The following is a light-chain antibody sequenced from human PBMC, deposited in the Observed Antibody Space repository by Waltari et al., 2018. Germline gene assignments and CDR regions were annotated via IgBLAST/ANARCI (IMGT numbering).Light chain of an antibody. J-gene: IGKJ1*01. CDR3: QQYNSASWT. Sequence: DIQMTQSPSSLSASVGDRITITCRASQGISNYLAWYQQKPGKVPKLLMYAASTLQSGVPSRFDGSGSGTDFTLTISSLQPEDVATYYCQQYNSASWTFGQGTKVEIK. CDR1: QGISNY. V-gene: IGKV1-27*01. CDR2: AAS.